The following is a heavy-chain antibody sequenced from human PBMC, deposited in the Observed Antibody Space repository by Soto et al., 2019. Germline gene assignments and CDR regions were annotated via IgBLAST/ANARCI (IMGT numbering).Heavy chain of an antibody. J-gene: IGHJ6*02. V-gene: IGHV5-10-1*01. D-gene: IGHD3-3*02. CDR2: IDPSDSDT. CDR3: ARLGSSSKYSLAHYYYYGMDV. CDR1: GYSFTSYW. Sequence: ECVKIACKGSGYSFTSYWISWVRQIPGKGLEWMGRIDPSDSDTNYSPSFQGHVTISADKSISTAYLQWSSLKASDTAMYYCARLGSSSKYSLAHYYYYGMDVWGQGTTVTVSS.